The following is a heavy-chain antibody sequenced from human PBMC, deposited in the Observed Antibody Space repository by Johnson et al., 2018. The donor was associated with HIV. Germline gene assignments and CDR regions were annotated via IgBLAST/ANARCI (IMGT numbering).Heavy chain of an antibody. CDR2: ISYDGSNK. V-gene: IGHV3-30*04. J-gene: IGHJ3*02. CDR1: GFTFSSYA. CDR3: AREAGAFDI. Sequence: QVQLVESGGGVVQPGRSLRLSCAASGFTFSSYAMHWVRQAPGKGLEWVAVISYDGSNKYYADSVKGRFTISRDNSNNTLDLQMNSLRIEDTAVYYCAREAGAFDIWGQGTTVTV.